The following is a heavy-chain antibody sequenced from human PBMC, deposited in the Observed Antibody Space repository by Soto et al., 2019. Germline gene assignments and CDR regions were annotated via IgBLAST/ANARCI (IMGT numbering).Heavy chain of an antibody. Sequence: GGALRLSCSAYGFTFSSYAMHWVRQAPGKGLEYVSAISSNGGSTYYADSVKGRFTISRDNSKSTLYLQVDSLRPEDAAVYYCARDPKTSGGQHWAFNYFDSWGQGTLVTVSS. CDR1: GFTFSSYA. CDR3: ARDPKTSGGQHWAFNYFDS. D-gene: IGHD7-27*01. CDR2: ISSNGGST. V-gene: IGHV3-64*04. J-gene: IGHJ4*02.